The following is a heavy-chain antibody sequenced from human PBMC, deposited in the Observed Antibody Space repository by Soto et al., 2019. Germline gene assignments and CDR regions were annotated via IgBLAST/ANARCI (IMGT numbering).Heavy chain of an antibody. V-gene: IGHV4-34*01. D-gene: IGHD3-10*01. CDR3: ARGELFSPNWFDP. CDR1: GVSFSGYY. J-gene: IGHJ5*02. CDR2: INHSGST. Sequence: SETLSLTCAVYGVSFSGYYWSWIRQPPGKGLEWIGEINHSGSTNYNPSLKSRVTISVDTSRNQFSLKLSSVTAADTAVYYCARGELFSPNWFDPWGQGTLVTVSS.